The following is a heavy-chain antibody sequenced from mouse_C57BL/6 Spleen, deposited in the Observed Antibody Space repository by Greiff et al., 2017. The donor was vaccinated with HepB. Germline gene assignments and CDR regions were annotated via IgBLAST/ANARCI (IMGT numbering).Heavy chain of an antibody. CDR3: TTGGGNYDY. V-gene: IGHV14-4*01. J-gene: IGHJ2*01. CDR2: IDPENGDT. D-gene: IGHD2-1*01. Sequence: ESGAELVRPGASVKLSCTASGFNIKDDYMHWVKQRPEQGLEWIGWIDPENGDTEYASKFQGKATITADTSSNTPYLQLSTLTSEDTAVYYCTTGGGNYDYWGQGPTLPVPS. CDR1: GFNIKDDY.